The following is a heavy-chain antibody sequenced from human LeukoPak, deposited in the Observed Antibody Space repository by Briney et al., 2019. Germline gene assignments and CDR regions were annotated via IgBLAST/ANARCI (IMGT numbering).Heavy chain of an antibody. D-gene: IGHD3-16*02. Sequence: GGSLRLSCAASGFTFSSYSMNWVRQAPGKGLEWVSSISSSSSYIYYADSVKGRFTISRDNAKNSLYLQMNSLRAEDTAVYYCARGPHLGELSYYFDYWGQGTLVTVPS. V-gene: IGHV3-21*01. J-gene: IGHJ4*02. CDR3: ARGPHLGELSYYFDY. CDR2: ISSSSSYI. CDR1: GFTFSSYS.